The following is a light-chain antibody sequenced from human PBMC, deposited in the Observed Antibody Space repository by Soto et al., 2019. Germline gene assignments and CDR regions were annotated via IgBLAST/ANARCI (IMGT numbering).Light chain of an antibody. CDR3: NQRGYWPST. CDR1: QIVSSF. Sequence: EVVLTQSPATLSLSPGESATLSCRASQIVSSFLAWYQQNPGQAPRLLIYDASNRATAIPARFSGRGSGKDFTLTLSSVEREDFEVYYCNQRGYWPSTFGHGTGLEIK. V-gene: IGKV3-11*01. CDR2: DAS. J-gene: IGKJ5*01.